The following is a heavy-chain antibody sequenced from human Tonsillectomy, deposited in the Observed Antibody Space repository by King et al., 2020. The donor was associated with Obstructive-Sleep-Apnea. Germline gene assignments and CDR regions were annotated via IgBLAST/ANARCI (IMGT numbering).Heavy chain of an antibody. CDR1: GFNFSSYA. CDR2: ISYDGSKK. V-gene: IGHV3-30*04. D-gene: IGHD4-11*01. J-gene: IGHJ4*03. CDR3: VRESNLAGY. Sequence: VQLVESGGNVVQPGRSLRLSCTASGFNFSSYAMHWVRQAPGKGLEWVAVISYDGSKKYYADSVKGRFTISRDKPTNTLHLQMNSLRVEDTAMYYCVRESNLAGY.